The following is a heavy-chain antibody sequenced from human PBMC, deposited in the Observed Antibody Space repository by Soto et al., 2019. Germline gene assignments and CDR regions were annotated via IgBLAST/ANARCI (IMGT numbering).Heavy chain of an antibody. CDR1: GVTFSSYA. V-gene: IGHV1-69*13. J-gene: IGHJ6*02. Sequence: ASVKVSCKASGVTFSSYAISWVRQAPGQGLEWMGGIIPIFGTANYAQKFQGRVTITADESTSTAYMELSSLRSEDTAVYYCARDRRWTAMVSRYYYYGMDVWGQGTTVTVAS. CDR2: IIPIFGTA. D-gene: IGHD5-18*01. CDR3: ARDRRWTAMVSRYYYYGMDV.